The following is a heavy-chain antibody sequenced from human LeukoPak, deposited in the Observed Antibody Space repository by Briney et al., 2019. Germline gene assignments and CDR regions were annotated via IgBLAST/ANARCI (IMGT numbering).Heavy chain of an antibody. J-gene: IGHJ3*02. CDR2: IYIGGRT. CDR1: GFIVSKNY. V-gene: IGHV3-53*01. D-gene: IGHD2-21*02. CDR3: ASYCSGDCYFAFDI. Sequence: PGGSLRPSCAASGFIVSKNYMSWVRPAAGKGVGGVAVIYIGGRTYFADPVQGRFTISIDNSKKTPYLQMNSLRAEDTAVYYCASYCSGDCYFAFDIWGQRTMVTVSS.